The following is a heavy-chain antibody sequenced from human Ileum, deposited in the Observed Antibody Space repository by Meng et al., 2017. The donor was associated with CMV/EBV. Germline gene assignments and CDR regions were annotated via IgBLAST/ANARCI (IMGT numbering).Heavy chain of an antibody. J-gene: IGHJ4*02. D-gene: IGHD1-26*01. Sequence: GESLKISCAASGFTFSSYWMSWVRQAPGKGLEWVANIKQDGSEKYYVDSVKGRFTISRDNAKNSLYLQMNSLRAEDTAMYYCARVQYSGSYGYWGQGTLVTVSS. CDR1: GFTFSSYW. CDR2: IKQDGSEK. CDR3: ARVQYSGSYGY. V-gene: IGHV3-7*01.